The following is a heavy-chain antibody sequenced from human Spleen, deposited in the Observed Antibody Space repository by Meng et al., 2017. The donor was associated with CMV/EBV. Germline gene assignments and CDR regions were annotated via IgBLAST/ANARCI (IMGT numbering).Heavy chain of an antibody. Sequence: ASVKVSCKAYGYTFTDWYIHWVRQAPGKGLEWMGGSDPEDGETIYAQKFQGRVTMTEDTSTDTVYMTLSSLRSEDTAVYYCARLQTGTQGVGWFDPWGQGTLVTVSS. J-gene: IGHJ5*02. CDR2: SDPEDGET. CDR1: GYTFTDWY. D-gene: IGHD1-1*01. CDR3: ARLQTGTQGVGWFDP. V-gene: IGHV1-24*01.